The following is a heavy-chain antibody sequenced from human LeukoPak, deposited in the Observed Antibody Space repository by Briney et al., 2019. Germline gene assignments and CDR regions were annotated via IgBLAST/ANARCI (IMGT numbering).Heavy chain of an antibody. CDR2: IYSGGST. Sequence: GGSLRLSCAASGFTFSSYWMSWVRQAPGKGLEWVSVIYSGGSTYYADSVKGRFTISRDNSKNTLYLQMNSLRAEDTAVYYCARDYSYGSRYFDYWGQGTLVTVSS. J-gene: IGHJ4*02. D-gene: IGHD5-18*01. CDR3: ARDYSYGSRYFDY. CDR1: GFTFSSYW. V-gene: IGHV3-66*01.